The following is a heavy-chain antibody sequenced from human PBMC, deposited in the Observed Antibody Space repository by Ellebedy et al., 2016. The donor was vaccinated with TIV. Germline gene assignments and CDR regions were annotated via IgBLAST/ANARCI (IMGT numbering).Heavy chain of an antibody. J-gene: IGHJ4*02. D-gene: IGHD5-12*01. CDR1: GFTFSGYW. CDR2: INTAGSST. V-gene: IGHV3-74*01. CDR3: ASRVATTSGFDY. Sequence: PGGSLRLSCAASGFTFSGYWMNWVRQAPGKGLVWVSHINTAGSSTVYADSVKGRFTSSRDNAKNTLYLQMNSLRAEDTAVYFCASRVATTSGFDYWGQGTLVTVSS.